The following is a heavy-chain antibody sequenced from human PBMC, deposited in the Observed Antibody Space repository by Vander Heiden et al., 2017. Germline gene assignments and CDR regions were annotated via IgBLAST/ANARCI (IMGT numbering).Heavy chain of an antibody. CDR3: AREKRMVTGWLDH. CDR2: IKADGGEQ. Sequence: DVELLASGGGLVQPGGSLRLSCVVSVFNFSRLPMSWVRQDPGKGLEWVASIKADGGEQRYVDSVKGRFTISRDNAQSALYLQMNSLRDEDTAVYYCAREKRMVTGWLDHWGQGSLVTVSS. CDR1: VFNFSRLP. V-gene: IGHV3-7*03. J-gene: IGHJ5*02. D-gene: IGHD2-21*02.